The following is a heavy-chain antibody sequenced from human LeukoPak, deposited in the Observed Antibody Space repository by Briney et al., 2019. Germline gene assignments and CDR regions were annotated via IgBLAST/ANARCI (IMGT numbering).Heavy chain of an antibody. D-gene: IGHD2-15*01. CDR2: IYDSGST. CDR1: GGSIRSYH. CDR3: ARAFLVGYSPEEYFFDY. J-gene: IGHJ4*02. Sequence: KPSETLSLTCTVSGGSIRSYHWSWIRQPPGKRLEWIGYIYDSGSTNYNPSLKSRVTISIDTSKNQFSLKLNSVTAADTAVYYCARAFLVGYSPEEYFFDYWGQGTLVTVSS. V-gene: IGHV4-59*12.